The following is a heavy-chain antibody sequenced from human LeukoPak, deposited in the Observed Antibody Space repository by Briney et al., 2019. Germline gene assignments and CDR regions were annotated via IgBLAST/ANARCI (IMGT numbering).Heavy chain of an antibody. V-gene: IGHV4-39*07. D-gene: IGHD2-2*01. CDR3: ARDKVRYCSSTSCQNWFDP. Sequence: SETLSLTCTVSGGSISSSSYYWGWIRQPPGKGLEWIGRIYYSGSTHYNPSLKSRVTISVDTSKSQFSLKLSSVTAADTAAYYCARDKVRYCSSTSCQNWFDPWGQGTLVTVSS. CDR1: GGSISSSSYY. CDR2: IYYSGST. J-gene: IGHJ5*02.